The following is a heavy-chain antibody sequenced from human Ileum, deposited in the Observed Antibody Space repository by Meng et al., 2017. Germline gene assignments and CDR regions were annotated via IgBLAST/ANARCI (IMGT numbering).Heavy chain of an antibody. CDR1: GYTFTRYA. J-gene: IGHJ4*02. CDR2: INTGNGDA. D-gene: IGHD3-9*01. Sequence: QVQLVQAGAAVKKPGASVKVSCKASGYTFTRYAMHWVRQAPGQRLEWMGWINTGNGDAKYSQRFQGRVTITRDTSGSTVYMELSSLRSEDTTVYYCARGHQNYDILTGSYWGQGTLVTVSS. CDR3: ARGHQNYDILTGSY. V-gene: IGHV1-3*04.